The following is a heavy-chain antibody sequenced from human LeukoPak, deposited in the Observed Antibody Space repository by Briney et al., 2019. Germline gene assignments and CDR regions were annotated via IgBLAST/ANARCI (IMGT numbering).Heavy chain of an antibody. Sequence: ASVKVSCKASGYTFPSYAMYWVRQAPAQRLEWMGWINAGNGNTKYSQKFQGRVTITRDTSASTAYMELSSLRSEDTAVYYCARDRSGDTAMVSGFDPWGQGTLVTVSS. CDR1: GYTFPSYA. CDR3: ARDRSGDTAMVSGFDP. V-gene: IGHV1-3*01. D-gene: IGHD5-18*01. J-gene: IGHJ5*02. CDR2: INAGNGNT.